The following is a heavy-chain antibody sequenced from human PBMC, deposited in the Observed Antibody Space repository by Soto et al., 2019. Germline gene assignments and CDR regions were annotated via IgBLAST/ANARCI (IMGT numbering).Heavy chain of an antibody. D-gene: IGHD2-2*01. CDR2: IYYSGST. V-gene: IGHV4-59*01. CDR1: GGSISSYY. Sequence: PSETLSLTCTVSGGSISSYYWSWIRQPPGKGLEWIGYIYYSGSTNYNPSLKSRVTISVDTSKSQFSLKLSSVTAADTAVYYCARVLEMPRVAFDIWGQGTMVTVS. CDR3: ARVLEMPRVAFDI. J-gene: IGHJ3*02.